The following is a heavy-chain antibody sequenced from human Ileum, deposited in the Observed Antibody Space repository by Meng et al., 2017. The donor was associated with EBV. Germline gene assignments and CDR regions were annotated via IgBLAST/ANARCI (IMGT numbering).Heavy chain of an antibody. V-gene: IGHV1-8*02. D-gene: IGHD3-16*01. CDR2: MNSNSGNT. Sequence: VQVWAEVKKPGAAVKVSCKASGDTFINHDIDWFRQAPGQGLEWMGWMNSNSGNTGYGQKFQDRVTMTRNTSISTAYMELSSLTSEDTALYYCARGSGAGGRDWFDPWGQGTLVTVSS. CDR3: ARGSGAGGRDWFDP. J-gene: IGHJ5*02. CDR1: GDTFINHD.